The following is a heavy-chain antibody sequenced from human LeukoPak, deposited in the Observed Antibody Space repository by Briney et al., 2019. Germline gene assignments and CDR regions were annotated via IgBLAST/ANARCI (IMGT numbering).Heavy chain of an antibody. D-gene: IGHD6-13*01. J-gene: IGHJ4*02. CDR3: ARGAAVGQTRDY. CDR1: GYTCTGYY. V-gene: IGHV1-2*06. Sequence: ASVKVSCKASGYTCTGYYIHWVRQAPGQALEWMGRINPNSGDRNYAQKFQGRVTMTRDTSISAAYMELSSLRSDDTALYYCARGAAVGQTRDYWGQGTLVTVSS. CDR2: INPNSGDR.